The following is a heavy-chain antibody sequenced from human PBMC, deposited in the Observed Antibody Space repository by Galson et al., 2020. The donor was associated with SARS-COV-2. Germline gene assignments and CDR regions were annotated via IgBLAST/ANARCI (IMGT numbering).Heavy chain of an antibody. V-gene: IGHV3-30*04. CDR1: GFTFSSYA. Sequence: GESLKISCAASGFTFSSYAMHWVRQAPGKGLEWVAVLSYDGSNKYYADSVKGRFTISRDNSKTTLYLQMNSLRAEDTTVYYCARDKEQSHDSSGYDYVDYYYYGMDVWGQGTTVTVSS. CDR3: ARDKEQSHDSSGYDYVDYYYYGMDV. D-gene: IGHD3-22*01. CDR2: LSYDGSNK. J-gene: IGHJ6*02.